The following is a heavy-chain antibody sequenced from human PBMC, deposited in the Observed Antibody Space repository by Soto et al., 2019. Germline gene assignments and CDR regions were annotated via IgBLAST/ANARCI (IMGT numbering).Heavy chain of an antibody. CDR2: IKQDGSEK. V-gene: IGHV3-7*01. CDR1: GFTFSSYW. J-gene: IGHJ4*02. CDR3: ARGRDGYNSAPDY. Sequence: PGGSLRLSCAASGFTFSSYWMSWVRQAPGKGLEWVANIKQDGSEKYYVDSVKGRFTISRDNAKNSLYLQMNSLRAEDTAVYYCARGRDGYNSAPDYWGQGTLVTVSS. D-gene: IGHD5-12*01.